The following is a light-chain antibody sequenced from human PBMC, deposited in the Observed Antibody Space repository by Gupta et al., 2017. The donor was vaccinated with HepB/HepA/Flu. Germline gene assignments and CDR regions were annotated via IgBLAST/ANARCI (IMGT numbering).Light chain of an antibody. CDR2: DDS. V-gene: IGLV3-21*02. CDR3: QVWDSTSDLWV. Sequence: SSGLTQPPAVTVTPRQTASSTCVGNNIRNKRVHWYQQKPGQAPLLVVYDDSDRHSRIPERFSGSNSGDTATLTISRVEAGDEADYYCQVWDSTSDLWVFGGGTKLTVL. CDR1: NIRNKR. J-gene: IGLJ3*02.